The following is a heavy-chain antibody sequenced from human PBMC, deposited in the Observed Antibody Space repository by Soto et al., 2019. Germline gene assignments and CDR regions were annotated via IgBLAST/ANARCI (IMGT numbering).Heavy chain of an antibody. CDR2: ISYEGSNR. J-gene: IGHJ5*02. Sequence: GGSLRLSCAASGFRFSAYAMHWVRQAPGKGLEWVAVISYEGSNRFYADSVKGRFTVSRDNSKNMVYLQMNSLRAEDTAVYYCARAAFSHYGDYVGWFDPWGQGTLVTVSS. D-gene: IGHD4-17*01. CDR3: ARAAFSHYGDYVGWFDP. V-gene: IGHV3-30*03. CDR1: GFRFSAYA.